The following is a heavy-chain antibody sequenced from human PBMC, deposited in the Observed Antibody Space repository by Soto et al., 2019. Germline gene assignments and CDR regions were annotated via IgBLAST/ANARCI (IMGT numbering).Heavy chain of an antibody. V-gene: IGHV1-69*13. CDR2: FIAMLGTP. D-gene: IGHD5-18*01. J-gene: IGHJ4*02. Sequence: ASVKVSCKASGGTFGSQGIAWVRQAPGQGLEWMGGFIAMLGTPTYAKKVQGRATISADESLTSSYLELRSLRSEDTGVYFCARGAMANFDYWGQGTVVTVS. CDR1: GGTFGSQG. CDR3: ARGAMANFDY.